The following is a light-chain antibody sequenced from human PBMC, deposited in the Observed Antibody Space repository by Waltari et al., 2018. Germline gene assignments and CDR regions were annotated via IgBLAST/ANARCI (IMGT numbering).Light chain of an antibody. CDR1: QSFTRY. Sequence: EIVLTQSPGTLSLSPGETATLSGRASQSFTRYLSWYQPKPVQAPRLLIYDASTRAAGIADRFSGSGFGTDFTLTISRLEPEDSAVYYCQHYVRLPVTFGQGTKVEI. CDR3: QHYVRLPVT. J-gene: IGKJ1*01. V-gene: IGKV3-20*01. CDR2: DAS.